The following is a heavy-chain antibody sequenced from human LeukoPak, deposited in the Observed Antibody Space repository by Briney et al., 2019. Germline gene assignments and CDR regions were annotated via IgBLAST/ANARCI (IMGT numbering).Heavy chain of an antibody. D-gene: IGHD2-21*02. CDR2: IRSKKVFGGAI. CDR1: GFTFGDYG. Sequence: PGGSLRLSCTAFGFTFGDYGLSWFRQAPGKGLEWIGFIRSKKVFGGAIEYAASVKSRFTFSRDDSKSIAYLQMNDLRTDDTAVYYCTRDWWRLGFDYWGQGTLVTVSS. CDR3: TRDWWRLGFDY. J-gene: IGHJ4*02. V-gene: IGHV3-49*03.